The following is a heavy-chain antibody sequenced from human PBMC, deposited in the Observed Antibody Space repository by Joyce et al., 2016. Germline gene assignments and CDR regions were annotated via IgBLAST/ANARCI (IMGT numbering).Heavy chain of an antibody. CDR2: IYYRGST. V-gene: IGHV4-31*03. CDR3: AGFFGGYCKTPSCSSGFDP. J-gene: IGHJ5*02. D-gene: IGHD2/OR15-2a*01. CDR1: GDSISNGGYY. Sequence: QVHLQESGPGLVKPSQNLSLTCTVSGDSISNGGYYWSWIRKHPGKGLEWIAYIYYRGSTSYKPALKSRLTISVDTSKNHFSLRLSSMTAADTACYYCAGFFGGYCKTPSCSSGFDPWGQGTLVTVSS.